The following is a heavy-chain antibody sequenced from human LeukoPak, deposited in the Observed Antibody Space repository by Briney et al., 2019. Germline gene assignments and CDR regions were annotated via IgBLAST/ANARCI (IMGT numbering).Heavy chain of an antibody. V-gene: IGHV4-4*07. Sequence: SETLSLTCTVSGGSISSYYWSWIRQPAGKGLEWIGRIYTSGSTNYNPSLKSRVTISVDTSKNQFSLKLSSVTAADTAVYYCAREPYYDFWSGYPTGFDYWGQGTLVTVSS. CDR1: GGSISSYY. D-gene: IGHD3-3*01. J-gene: IGHJ4*02. CDR3: AREPYYDFWSGYPTGFDY. CDR2: IYTSGST.